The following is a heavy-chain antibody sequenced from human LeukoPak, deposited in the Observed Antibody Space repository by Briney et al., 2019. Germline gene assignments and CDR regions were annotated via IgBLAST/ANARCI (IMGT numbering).Heavy chain of an antibody. V-gene: IGHV1-2*02. CDR1: GGTFSSYA. CDR2: INPNSGGT. D-gene: IGHD3-3*01. Sequence: ASVKVSCKASGGTFSSYAISWVRQAPGQGLEWMGWINPNSGGTNYAQKFQGRVTMTRDTSISTAYMELSRLRSDDTAVYYCARVKDFWSGYPFHYWGQGTLVTVSS. CDR3: ARVKDFWSGYPFHY. J-gene: IGHJ4*02.